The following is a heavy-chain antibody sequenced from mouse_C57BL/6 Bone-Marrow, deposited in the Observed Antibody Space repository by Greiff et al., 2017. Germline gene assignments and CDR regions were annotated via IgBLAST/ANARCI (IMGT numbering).Heavy chain of an antibody. CDR3: ARSGGGSTMITTWAY. D-gene: IGHD2-4*01. CDR2: IHPNSGST. Sequence: QVQLQQPGAELVKPGASVKLSCKASGYTFTSYWMHWVKQRPGQGLEWIGMIHPNSGSTNYNEKFKSKATLTVDKSSSTAYMQLSSLTSEDSAVYYCARSGGGSTMITTWAYWGQGTLVTVSA. CDR1: GYTFTSYW. J-gene: IGHJ3*01. V-gene: IGHV1-64*01.